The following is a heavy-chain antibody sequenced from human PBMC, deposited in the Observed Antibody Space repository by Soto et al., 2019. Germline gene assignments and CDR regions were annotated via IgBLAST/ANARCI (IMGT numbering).Heavy chain of an antibody. CDR2: INQGERGT. D-gene: IGHD1-1*01. Sequence: RGSLLLSCVASGFTFLSSFMGWVRQAPGKGLEWVANINQGERGTYYVDSVEGRFSISRDNAENSVYLQMNSLRAEHTDIYYCATHNFAFQISGQGTMVTVPS. J-gene: IGHJ3*02. CDR3: ATHNFAFQI. V-gene: IGHV3-7*03. CDR1: GFTFLSSF.